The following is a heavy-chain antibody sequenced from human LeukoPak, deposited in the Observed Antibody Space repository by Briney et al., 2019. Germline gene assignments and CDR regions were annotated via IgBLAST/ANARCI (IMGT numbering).Heavy chain of an antibody. J-gene: IGHJ4*02. CDR2: ISGSSSYI. CDR1: GFTFSSYS. Sequence: PGGSLRLSCAASGFTFSSYSMNWVRQAPGKGLEWVSSISGSSSYIYYADSVKGRFTISRDNAKNSLYLQMNSLRAEDTAVYYCASVPVVGATAPDYWGQGTLVTVSS. CDR3: ASVPVVGATAPDY. D-gene: IGHD1-26*01. V-gene: IGHV3-21*01.